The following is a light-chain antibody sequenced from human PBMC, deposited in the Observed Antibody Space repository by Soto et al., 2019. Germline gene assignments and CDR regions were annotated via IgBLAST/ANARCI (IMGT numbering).Light chain of an antibody. V-gene: IGLV1-40*01. Sequence: QSVLTQPPSVSGAPGQSVTISCSGSSSNIGASYEVHWYQQLPGAAPKLLIYSNNNRPSGVPDRFSGAKSGTSASLAITGLQAEDEADYYCHSYDDSGFYVFGTGTQLTVL. CDR3: HSYDDSGFYV. CDR1: SSNIGASYE. CDR2: SNN. J-gene: IGLJ1*01.